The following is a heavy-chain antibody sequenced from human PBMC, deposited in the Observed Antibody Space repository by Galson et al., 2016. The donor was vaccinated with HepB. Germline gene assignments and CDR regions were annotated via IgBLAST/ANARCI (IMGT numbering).Heavy chain of an antibody. J-gene: IGHJ4*02. Sequence: SLRLSCAASEFTFNNCPLHWVRQAPGKGLEWVAVLSHDGVTKSYADSVRARFTISRDKPKTTVYLQMDGLSAEETAGYYCAREWEPGGYFDYWGQGTLVTVSS. D-gene: IGHD1-14*01. CDR1: EFTFNNCP. CDR3: AREWEPGGYFDY. CDR2: LSHDGVTK. V-gene: IGHV3-30-3*01.